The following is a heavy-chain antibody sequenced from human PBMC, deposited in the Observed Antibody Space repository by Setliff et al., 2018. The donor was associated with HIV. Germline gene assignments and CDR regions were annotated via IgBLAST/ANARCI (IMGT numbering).Heavy chain of an antibody. CDR1: GYTFTDYY. CDR3: ARGRGSSSSWPIDY. J-gene: IGHJ4*02. CDR2: IYPNTGGT. Sequence: ASVKVSCKASGYTFTDYYIHWVRQAPGQGLEWMGWIYPNTGGTNHAQKFQGRVTMTRDTSISTAYMELSRLRSDDTAVYFCARGRGSSSSWPIDYWGQGTLVTVSS. D-gene: IGHD6-13*01. V-gene: IGHV1-2*02.